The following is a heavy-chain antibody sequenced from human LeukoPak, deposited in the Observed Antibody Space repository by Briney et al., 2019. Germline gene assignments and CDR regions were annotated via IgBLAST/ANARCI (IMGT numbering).Heavy chain of an antibody. CDR3: ARVVGVRGYDYGTDV. D-gene: IGHD3-10*01. Sequence: SETLSLTCAVSGGSISSGGYSWSWIRQPPGKGLEWIGYIYHSGSTYYNPSLKSRVTISVDRSKNQFSLKLSSVTAADTAVYYCARVVGVRGYDYGTDVWGQGTTVTVSS. V-gene: IGHV4-30-2*01. CDR1: GGSISSGGYS. CDR2: IYHSGST. J-gene: IGHJ6*02.